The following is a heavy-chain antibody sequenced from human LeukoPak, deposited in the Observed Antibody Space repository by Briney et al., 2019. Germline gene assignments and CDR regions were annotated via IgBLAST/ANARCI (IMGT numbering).Heavy chain of an antibody. CDR2: MSPSTGNT. Sequence: ASVKVSCTASGYTFTSYDINWVRQAPGQGFEWMGWMSPSTGNTGYAQKFQGRVTMTRYTSVSTAYMELSSLRSEDTAVYYCVGGAPNWGFDFWGQGTLVTVSS. J-gene: IGHJ4*02. V-gene: IGHV1-8*01. D-gene: IGHD7-27*01. CDR1: GYTFTSYD. CDR3: VGGAPNWGFDF.